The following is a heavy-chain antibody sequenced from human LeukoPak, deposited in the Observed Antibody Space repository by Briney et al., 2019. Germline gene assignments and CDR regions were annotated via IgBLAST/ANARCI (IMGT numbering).Heavy chain of an antibody. V-gene: IGHV3-7*01. CDR3: ASGRHDFLH. CDR2: INLDGTEE. D-gene: IGHD3/OR15-3a*01. Sequence: GGSLRLSCAASGFVFSTYWMTWVRQAPGKGLEWVANINLDGTEEHYVDSSLKGRFTISRDNAKNSLYLQMTSLRVEDTAVFYCASGRHDFLHWGQGTLVTVSS. J-gene: IGHJ4*02. CDR1: GFVFSTYW.